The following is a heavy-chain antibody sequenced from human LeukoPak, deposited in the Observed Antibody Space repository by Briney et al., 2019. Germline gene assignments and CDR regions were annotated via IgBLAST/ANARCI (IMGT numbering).Heavy chain of an antibody. CDR2: IYHSGST. D-gene: IGHD6-6*01. CDR1: GYSISSGYY. Sequence: PSETLCLTCNVSGYSISSGYYWGWLRQPPGKGLEWIGRIYHSGSTYYNASLKSRVTISVDTSKNQISLKLISVTAADTAVYYCARGPTGYSSSSLYFDYWGQGTLVTVSS. CDR3: ARGPTGYSSSSLYFDY. J-gene: IGHJ4*02. V-gene: IGHV4-38-2*02.